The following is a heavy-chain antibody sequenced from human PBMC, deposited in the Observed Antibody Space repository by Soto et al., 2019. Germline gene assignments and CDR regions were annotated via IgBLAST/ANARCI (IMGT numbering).Heavy chain of an antibody. J-gene: IGHJ4*01. V-gene: IGHV3-23*01. Sequence: GGSLRLSCTASGYTFSSYAMSWVRQAPGKELEWVSTISGNSGKTNYAESVKGRFSISRDNSKNTVHLQLDSLRAEDTAVYFCAKLGFVLMELYYFHQWGHGTLVTVSS. CDR3: AKLGFVLMELYYFHQ. D-gene: IGHD2-8*01. CDR1: GYTFSSYA. CDR2: ISGNSGKT.